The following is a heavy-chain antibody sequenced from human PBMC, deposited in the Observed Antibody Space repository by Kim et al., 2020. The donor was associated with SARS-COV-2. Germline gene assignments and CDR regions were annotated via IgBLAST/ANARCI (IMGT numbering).Heavy chain of an antibody. CDR2: ISTSGNNT. J-gene: IGHJ4*01. V-gene: IGHV3-23*01. CDR3: AGNLYSLSPQGPCDF. D-gene: IGHD6-13*01. CDR1: GFSFVTYA. Sequence: GGSLRLSCAASGFSFVTYAMSWVRQAPGTGLEWVSGISTSGNNTFYPDSVKGRFTTSRDNSKNTLSLQMNSLRAEETVVYFCAGNLYSLSPQGPCDFWG.